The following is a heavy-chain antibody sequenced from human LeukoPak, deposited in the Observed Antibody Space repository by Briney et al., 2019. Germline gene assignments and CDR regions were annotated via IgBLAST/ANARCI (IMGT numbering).Heavy chain of an antibody. CDR3: ARFSSGWYSGGD. V-gene: IGHV4-59*01. D-gene: IGHD6-19*01. CDR2: IYYSGST. Sequence: PSETLSLTCAVYGGSFSGYYWSWIRQPPGKGLEWIGYIYYSGSTNYNPSLKSRVTISVDTSKNQFSLKLSSVTAADTAVYYCARFSSGWYSGGDWGQGTLVTVSS. J-gene: IGHJ4*02. CDR1: GGSFSGYY.